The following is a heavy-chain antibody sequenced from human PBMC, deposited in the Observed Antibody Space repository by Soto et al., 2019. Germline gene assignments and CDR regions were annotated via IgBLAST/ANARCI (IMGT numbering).Heavy chain of an antibody. J-gene: IGHJ4*02. CDR3: ARQAARNYIDS. D-gene: IGHD6-6*01. CDR2: IDSRGRTL. Sequence: GGSRRLPCAASGFAFSDYSMSWIRQAPGKGLEWLAFIDSRGRTLSYADSVKGRFTISRDNAKNSLYLQMHSLRADDTAVYYCARQAARNYIDSWGQGDVVTVSS. CDR1: GFAFSDYS. V-gene: IGHV3-11*01.